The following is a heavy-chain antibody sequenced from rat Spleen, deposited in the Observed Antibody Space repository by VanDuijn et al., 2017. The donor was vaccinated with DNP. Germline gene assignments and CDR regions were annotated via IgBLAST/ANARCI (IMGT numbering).Heavy chain of an antibody. D-gene: IGHD1-11*01. CDR1: GFDFNTSA. CDR3: ARLGWHGWFAY. J-gene: IGHJ3*01. V-gene: IGHV10-4*01. Sequence: EVQLVESGGGLVRPRGSLKLSCAASGFDFNTSAMSWVRQAPGKGLDWVATISIKTHNYATLYADSVKERFTISRDDSQSMVYLQMNNLKTEDTAIYYCARLGWHGWFAYWGQGTLVTVSS. CDR2: ISIKTHNYAT.